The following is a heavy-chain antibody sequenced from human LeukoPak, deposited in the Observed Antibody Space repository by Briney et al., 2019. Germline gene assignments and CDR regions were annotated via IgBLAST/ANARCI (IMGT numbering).Heavy chain of an antibody. CDR1: GFTFSSYE. D-gene: IGHD1-26*01. Sequence: GGSLRLSCTVSGFTFSSYEMNWVRQAPGKGLEWVSYISSGGSTIYYVDSVKGRFTISRDNAKNSLYLQTNSLRAEDTAVYYCARGDLAYSGNYRGGGYFDYWGQGTLVTVSS. CDR3: ARGDLAYSGNYRGGGYFDY. CDR2: ISSGGSTI. J-gene: IGHJ4*02. V-gene: IGHV3-48*03.